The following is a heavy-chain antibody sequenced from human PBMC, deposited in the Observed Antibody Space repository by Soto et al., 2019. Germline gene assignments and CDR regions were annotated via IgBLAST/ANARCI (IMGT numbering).Heavy chain of an antibody. V-gene: IGHV4-30-4*01. CDR3: ARGGGNYDFWSGYCNWFDP. CDR1: GGSISSGDYY. J-gene: IGHJ5*02. CDR2: IYYSGST. Sequence: QVQLQESGPGLVKPSQTLSLTCTVSGGSISSGDYYWSWIRQPPGKGLEWIGYIYYSGSTYYNPSLKSRVTISVDTSKNQFSLKLSSVTAADTAVYYCARGGGNYDFWSGYCNWFDPWGQGTLVTVSS. D-gene: IGHD3-3*01.